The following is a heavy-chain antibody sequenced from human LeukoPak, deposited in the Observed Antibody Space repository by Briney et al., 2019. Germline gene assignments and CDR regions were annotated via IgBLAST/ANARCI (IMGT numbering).Heavy chain of an antibody. V-gene: IGHV4-4*07. D-gene: IGHD2-15*01. CDR3: AGGRGGSQNFDY. J-gene: IGHJ4*02. CDR1: GGSISSYY. CDR2: IYTSGST. Sequence: SETLSLTCTGSGGSISSYYWSWMRQPAGKGLEWIGRIYTSGSTNYNPSLKSRVTMSVDTSKNQFSLKLSSVTAADTAVYYCAGGRGGSQNFDYWGQGTLVTVSS.